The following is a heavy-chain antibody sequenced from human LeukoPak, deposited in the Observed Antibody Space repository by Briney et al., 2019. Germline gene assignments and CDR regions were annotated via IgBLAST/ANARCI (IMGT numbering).Heavy chain of an antibody. D-gene: IGHD6-13*01. CDR2: IYHSGST. V-gene: IGHV4-30-2*01. CDR1: GGSISSGGYY. CDR3: AREPRPLLIAAAANFDY. J-gene: IGHJ4*02. Sequence: SQTLSLTCTVSGGSISSGGYYWSWIRQPPGKGLEWIGYIYHSGSTYYNPSLKSRVTISVDRSKNQFSLKLSSVTAADTAVHYCAREPRPLLIAAAANFDYWGQGTLVTVSS.